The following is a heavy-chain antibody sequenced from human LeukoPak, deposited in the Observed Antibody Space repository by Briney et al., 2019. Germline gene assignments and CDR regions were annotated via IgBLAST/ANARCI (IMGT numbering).Heavy chain of an antibody. D-gene: IGHD4-23*01. CDR3: ARGLRWNDY. CDR2: INHSGST. CDR1: GGSFSGYY. V-gene: IGHV4-34*01. J-gene: IGHJ4*02. Sequence: PSETLSLTCAVYGGSFSGYYWSWIRQPPGKGLEWIGEINHSGSTNYNPSLKSRVTTSVDTSKNQFSLKLSSVTAADTAVYYCARGLRWNDYWGQGTLVTVSS.